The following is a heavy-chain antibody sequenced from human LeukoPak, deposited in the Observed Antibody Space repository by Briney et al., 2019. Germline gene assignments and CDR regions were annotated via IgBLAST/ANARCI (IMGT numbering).Heavy chain of an antibody. CDR1: GFTVSGNY. V-gene: IGHV3-53*01. CDR3: ASSWGSGCFDY. J-gene: IGHJ4*02. CDR2: IYSGGST. Sequence: PGGSLRLSCAASGFTVSGNYMSWVRQAPGKGLEWVSIIYSGGSTYYADSVKGRFTISRDNFKNTLYPQMNSLRAEDTAVYYCASSWGSGCFDYWGQGTLVTVSS. D-gene: IGHD6-13*01.